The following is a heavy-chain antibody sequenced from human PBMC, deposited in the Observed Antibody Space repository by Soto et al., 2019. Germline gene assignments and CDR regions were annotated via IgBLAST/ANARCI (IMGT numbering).Heavy chain of an antibody. CDR3: ARYPYCSSTSCYTGVGYYYYYGMDV. Sequence: SVKVSCKDSGGTFRSYAISWVRQAPGQGLEWMGGIIPIFGTANYAQKFQGRVTITADKSTSTAYMELSSLRSEDTAVYYCARYPYCSSTSCYTGVGYYYYYGMDVWGQGTTVTVSS. J-gene: IGHJ6*02. CDR2: IIPIFGTA. V-gene: IGHV1-69*06. D-gene: IGHD2-2*02. CDR1: GGTFRSYA.